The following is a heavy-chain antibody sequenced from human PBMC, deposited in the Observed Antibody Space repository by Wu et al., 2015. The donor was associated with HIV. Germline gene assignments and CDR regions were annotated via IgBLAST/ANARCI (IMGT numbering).Heavy chain of an antibody. D-gene: IGHD3-22*01. CDR1: GYIFTDYG. J-gene: IGHJ4*02. CDR2: ISAQNGNT. CDR3: ARGHYYDSSSSPMY. Sequence: VQLVQSGGEVKKPGASVRIACKSSGYIFTDYGIHWVRQAPGEGLEWMGWISAQNGNTKYAQKFQDRVMMTTETSSSTAYMELKSLGSDDSGVYFCARGHYYDSSSSPMYWGPGSRVTVSS. V-gene: IGHV1-18*01.